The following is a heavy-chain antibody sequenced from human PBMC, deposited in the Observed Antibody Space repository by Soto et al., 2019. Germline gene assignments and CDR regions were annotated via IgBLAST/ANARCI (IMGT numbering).Heavy chain of an antibody. CDR2: IYPDDSDI. CDR3: ARQLSSRVERPRHYFAY. V-gene: IGHV5-51*01. Sequence: GESLKISCKGSGYSFTDYWIGWVRQTPGKSLEWMGIIYPDDSDIRYSPTFQGQVTISADKSINTAYLQWSSLKASDTAMYYCARQLSSRVERPRHYFAYWGQGTSVTVSS. D-gene: IGHD1-1*01. CDR1: GYSFTDYW. J-gene: IGHJ4*02.